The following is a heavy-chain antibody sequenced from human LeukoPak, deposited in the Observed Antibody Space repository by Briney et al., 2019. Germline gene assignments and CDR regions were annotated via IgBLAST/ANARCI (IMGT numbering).Heavy chain of an antibody. CDR2: IRSKAKSYET. Sequence: GGSLRLSCAASGFAFSDSAIHWVRQASGKGLEWVGRIRSKAKSYETSYGASVKGRFTISRDDSKNTAYLQMNSLKTEDTAVYYCTRYGSSSGSTDCWGQGTLVTVSS. CDR3: TRYGSSSGSTDC. CDR1: GFAFSDSA. J-gene: IGHJ4*02. V-gene: IGHV3-73*01. D-gene: IGHD6-6*01.